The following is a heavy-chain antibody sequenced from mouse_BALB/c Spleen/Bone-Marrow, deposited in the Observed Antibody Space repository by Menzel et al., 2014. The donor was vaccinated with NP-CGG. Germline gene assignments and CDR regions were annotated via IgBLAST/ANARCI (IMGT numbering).Heavy chain of an antibody. CDR3: AGGLYGNSGY. CDR2: IDPSDSYT. D-gene: IGHD2-1*01. V-gene: IGHV1-69*02. CDR1: GYTFTSYW. J-gene: IGHJ2*01. Sequence: QVQLQQSGAELAKPGASVKLSCKASGYTFTSYWMHWVKQRPGQGLEWIGEIDPSDSYTNYNQKFKGKATLTVDKSSSTAYVQLSSLTSEDSAVYYCAGGLYGNSGYWGQGTTLTVSS.